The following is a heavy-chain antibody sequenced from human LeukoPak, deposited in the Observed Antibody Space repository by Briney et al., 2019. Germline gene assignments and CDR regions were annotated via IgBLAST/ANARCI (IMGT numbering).Heavy chain of an antibody. Sequence: ASVKVSCKASGYTFTSYDINWVRQATGQGLEWMGWMNPNSGNTGYAQKFQGRVTMTRNTSISTAYMELSSLRSGDTAVYYCARRHMITFGGVIVSYDAFDIWGQGTMVTVSS. J-gene: IGHJ3*02. CDR1: GYTFTSYD. D-gene: IGHD3-16*02. CDR2: MNPNSGNT. V-gene: IGHV1-8*01. CDR3: ARRHMITFGGVIVSYDAFDI.